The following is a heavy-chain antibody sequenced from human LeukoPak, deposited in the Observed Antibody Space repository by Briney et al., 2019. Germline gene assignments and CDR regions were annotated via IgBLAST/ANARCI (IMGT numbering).Heavy chain of an antibody. CDR1: GGSISRFY. V-gene: IGHV4-59*08. CDR3: ARLSSGSSSWYDIDY. CDR2: IYYSGST. D-gene: IGHD6-13*01. Sequence: PSETLSLTCTVSGGSISRFYWSWIRQPPGKGLEWIGYIYYSGSTNYNPSLKSRVTISVDTSKNQFSLKLNSVTAADTAVYYCARLSSGSSSWYDIDYWGQGTLVTVSS. J-gene: IGHJ4*02.